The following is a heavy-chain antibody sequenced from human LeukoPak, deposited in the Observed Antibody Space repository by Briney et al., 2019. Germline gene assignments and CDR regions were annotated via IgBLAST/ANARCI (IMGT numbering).Heavy chain of an antibody. J-gene: IGHJ4*02. V-gene: IGHV4-38-2*01. D-gene: IGHD6-13*01. Sequence: SETLSLTCPVSGYSVSSGYYWGRVRQPPGKGLEWIGSIYHGGDTYYNPSLMSRVTISVDTSKNQFSLKVSSVTAADTAVYYCAAGQQPVRPYFDYWGQGTQVTVSS. CDR2: IYHGGDT. CDR3: AAGQQPVRPYFDY. CDR1: GYSVSSGYY.